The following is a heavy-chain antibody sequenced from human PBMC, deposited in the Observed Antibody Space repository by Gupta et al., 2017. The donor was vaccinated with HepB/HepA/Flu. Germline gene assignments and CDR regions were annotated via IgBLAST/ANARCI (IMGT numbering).Heavy chain of an antibody. CDR1: GFTFSSYS. Sequence: EVQLVESGGGLVKPGGSLRLSCAASGFTFSSYSMNWVRQAPGKGLEWVSSISSSSSYIDDADSVKGRFTISRDNAKNSLYLQMTSLRAEDTAVYDGAGGDRYYFDYWGQGTLVTVSS. CDR2: ISSSSSYI. J-gene: IGHJ4*02. CDR3: AGGDRYYFDY. V-gene: IGHV3-21*01. D-gene: IGHD2-21*01.